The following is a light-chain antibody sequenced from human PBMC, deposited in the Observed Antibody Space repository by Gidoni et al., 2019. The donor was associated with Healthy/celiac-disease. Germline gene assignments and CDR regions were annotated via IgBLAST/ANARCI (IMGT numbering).Light chain of an antibody. V-gene: IGKV1-12*01. J-gene: IGKJ5*01. CDR2: SAS. Sequence: DIQMTQSPSSVSVSVGDSVTISCRASQSIGVWLAWYQQRPRNASNLLIYSASILHRGVPSRFSGAGSGTHFTLTISSLQPEDVGTYFCLQADSFPLTFGQGTRLEI. CDR1: QSIGVW. CDR3: LQADSFPLT.